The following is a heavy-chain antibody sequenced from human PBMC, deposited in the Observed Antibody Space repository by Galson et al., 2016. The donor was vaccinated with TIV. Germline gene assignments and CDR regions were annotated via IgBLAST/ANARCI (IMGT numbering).Heavy chain of an antibody. J-gene: IGHJ6*02. V-gene: IGHV3-66*02. D-gene: IGHD2-21*01. CDR2: INNDGST. CDR3: ARERRLCGNECYLHYYYGMYV. Sequence: SLRLSCAASGLPVSDNYMTWVRQAPGKGLEWVALINNDGSTIYSDSVKGRLTISRDNYKNMVYLQMNSLRPEDTAVYLCARERRLCGNECYLHYYYGMYVWGRGTTVTVSS. CDR1: GLPVSDNY.